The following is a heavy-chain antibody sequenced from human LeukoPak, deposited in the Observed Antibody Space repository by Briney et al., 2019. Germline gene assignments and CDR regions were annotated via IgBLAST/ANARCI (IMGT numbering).Heavy chain of an antibody. CDR1: GGSISSYY. Sequence: PSETLSLTCTVSGGSISSYYWSWIRQPPGKGLEWIGYIYYSGSTNYNPSLKSRVTISVDTSKNQFSLKLSSVTAADTAVYYCARAEGAASHIWGQGTMVSVSS. CDR2: IYYSGST. J-gene: IGHJ3*02. V-gene: IGHV4-59*01. D-gene: IGHD3-16*01. CDR3: ARAEGAASHI.